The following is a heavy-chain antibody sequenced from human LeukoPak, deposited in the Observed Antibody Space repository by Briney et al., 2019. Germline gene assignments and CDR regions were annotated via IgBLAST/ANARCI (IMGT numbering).Heavy chain of an antibody. V-gene: IGHV4-4*02. Sequence: SETLCLTCAVSGVSFSSSSWWCCVRAPPGKGLEWTGTSYYTGSTYYTPSLKSRFTISIDTSKNQFYLQLTTVTAEDTAVYYCATRGGPYFFDYWGQGTLVTVSS. CDR2: SYYTGST. J-gene: IGHJ4*02. CDR3: ATRGGPYFFDY. D-gene: IGHD3-10*01. CDR1: GVSFSSSSW.